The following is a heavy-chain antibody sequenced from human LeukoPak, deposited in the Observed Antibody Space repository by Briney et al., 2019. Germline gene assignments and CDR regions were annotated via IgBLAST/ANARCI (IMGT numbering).Heavy chain of an antibody. Sequence: SQTLSLTCALSGDSVSSNSAAWNWIRQSPSRGLEWLGRTYYRSKWYNDYAVSVKSRLTINPDTSKNQFSLQLNSVTPDDTAVYYCARDGYTSSWYLDYWGQGTLVTVSS. CDR2: TYYRSKWYN. CDR3: ARDGYTSSWYLDY. V-gene: IGHV6-1*01. CDR1: GDSVSSNSAA. D-gene: IGHD6-13*01. J-gene: IGHJ4*02.